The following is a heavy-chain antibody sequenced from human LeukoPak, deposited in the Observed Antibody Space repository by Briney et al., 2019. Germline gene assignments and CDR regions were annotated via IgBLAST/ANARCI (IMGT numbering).Heavy chain of an antibody. CDR3: ARSLYDFWSGPPTHNTHDAFDI. J-gene: IGHJ3*02. CDR1: GGTFSSYA. D-gene: IGHD3-3*01. Sequence: GASVKVSCKASGGTFSSYAISWVRQAPGQGLEWMGGIIPIFGTANYAQKFQGRVTITADESTSTAYMELSSLRSEDTAVYYCARSLYDFWSGPPTHNTHDAFDIWGQGTMVTVSS. CDR2: IIPIFGTA. V-gene: IGHV1-69*13.